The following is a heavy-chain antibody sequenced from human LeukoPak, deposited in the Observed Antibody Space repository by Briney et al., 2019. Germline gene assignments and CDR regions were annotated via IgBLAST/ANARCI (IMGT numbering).Heavy chain of an antibody. CDR2: INPNSGGT. CDR3: ARQHWDNWFDP. D-gene: IGHD3-3*02. CDR1: GYTFTAYY. Sequence: EASVKVSCKASGYTFTAYYMHWVRQAPGQGLEWMGWINPNSGGTNYAQKFQGGVTMTRDTSISTAYMELSRLRSDDTAVYYCARQHWDNWFDPWGQGTLVTVSS. J-gene: IGHJ5*02. V-gene: IGHV1-2*02.